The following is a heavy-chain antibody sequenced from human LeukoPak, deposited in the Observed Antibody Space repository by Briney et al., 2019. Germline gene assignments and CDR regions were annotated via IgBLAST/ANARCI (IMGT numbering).Heavy chain of an antibody. D-gene: IGHD3-22*01. CDR2: IYYSGST. J-gene: IGHJ4*02. V-gene: IGHV4-59*01. CDR3: ARVDSSGYFDY. CDR1: GGSISSYY. Sequence: SETLSPTCTVSGGSISSYYWSWIRQPPGKGLEWIGYIYYSGSTNYNPSLKSRVTISVDTSKNQFSLKLSSVTAADTAVYYCARVDSSGYFDYWGQGTLVTVSS.